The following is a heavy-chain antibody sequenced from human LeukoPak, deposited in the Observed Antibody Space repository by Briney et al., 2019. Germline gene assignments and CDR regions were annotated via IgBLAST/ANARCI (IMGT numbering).Heavy chain of an antibody. D-gene: IGHD2/OR15-2a*01. Sequence: SETLSLTCAVYGGSFSGYYWSWIRQPPGKGLEWIGEINHSGSTNYNPSLKSRVTISVDTSKNQFSLKLSSVTAADTAVCYCARGYVNILRPFDYWGQGTLVTVSS. CDR1: GGSFSGYY. CDR2: INHSGST. J-gene: IGHJ4*02. V-gene: IGHV4-34*01. CDR3: ARGYVNILRPFDY.